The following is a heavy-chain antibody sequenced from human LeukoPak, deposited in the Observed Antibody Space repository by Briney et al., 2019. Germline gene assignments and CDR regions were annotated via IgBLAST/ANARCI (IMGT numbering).Heavy chain of an antibody. CDR1: GITFSSYG. V-gene: IGHV3-48*03. Sequence: HPGGSLRLSCAASGITFSSYGMSWVRQAPGKGLEWVSSISSTGGTTYYADSVKGRITISRDNAKNSLYLQMNSLRAEDTAVYYCARSSHNAYFYDTMNSSFDCWGQGTLVTVSS. CDR2: ISSTGGTT. J-gene: IGHJ4*02. CDR3: ARSSHNAYFYDTMNSSFDC. D-gene: IGHD3-22*01.